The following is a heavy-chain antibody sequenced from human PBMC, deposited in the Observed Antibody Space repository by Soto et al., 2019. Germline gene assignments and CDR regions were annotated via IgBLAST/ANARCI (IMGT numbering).Heavy chain of an antibody. J-gene: IGHJ6*03. Sequence: PGGSLRLSCAASGFTFSSYWMSWVRQAPGKGLEWVANIKQDGSEKYYVDSVKGRFTISRDNAKNSLYLQMNSLRAEDTAVYYCAIAPGLGYCSGGSCNPYYMDVWGKGTTVTVSS. V-gene: IGHV3-7*01. CDR3: AIAPGLGYCSGGSCNPYYMDV. CDR2: IKQDGSEK. D-gene: IGHD2-15*01. CDR1: GFTFSSYW.